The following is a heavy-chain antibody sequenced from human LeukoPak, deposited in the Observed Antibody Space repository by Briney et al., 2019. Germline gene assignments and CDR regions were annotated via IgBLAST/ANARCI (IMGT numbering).Heavy chain of an antibody. V-gene: IGHV3-48*04. Sequence: GGSLRLSCAASGFTFSSYGMHWVRQAPGKGLEWVSYISSSSSTIYYADSVKGRFTISRDNAKNSLYLQMNSLRAEDTAVYYCARDSGWADYWGQGTLVTVSS. CDR1: GFTFSSYG. CDR3: ARDSGWADY. J-gene: IGHJ4*02. CDR2: ISSSSSTI. D-gene: IGHD6-19*01.